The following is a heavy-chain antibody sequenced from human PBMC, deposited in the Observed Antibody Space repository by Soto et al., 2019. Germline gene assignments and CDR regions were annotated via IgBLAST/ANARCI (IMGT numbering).Heavy chain of an antibody. Sequence: GESLKISCKGSGYSFTSYWIGWVRQMPGKGLEWMGIIYPGDSDIRYSPSFQGQVTISADKSISTAYLQWSSLKASDTAMYYCARHFYGSGSYYTPRLDYWGQGTLVTVSS. CDR2: IYPGDSDI. CDR1: GYSFTSYW. CDR3: ARHFYGSGSYYTPRLDY. J-gene: IGHJ4*02. D-gene: IGHD3-10*01. V-gene: IGHV5-51*01.